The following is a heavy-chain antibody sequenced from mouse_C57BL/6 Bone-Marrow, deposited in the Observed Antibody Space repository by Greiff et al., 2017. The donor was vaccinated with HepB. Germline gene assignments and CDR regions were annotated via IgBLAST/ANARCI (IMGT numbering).Heavy chain of an antibody. Sequence: DVKLQESGPELVKPGASVKIPCKASGYTFTDYNMDWVKQSHGKSLEWIGDINPNNGGTIYNQKFKGKATLTVDKSSSTAYMELRSLTSEDTAVYYCARGRDWFAYWGQGTLVTVSA. J-gene: IGHJ3*01. V-gene: IGHV1-18*01. CDR1: GYTFTDYN. CDR3: ARGRDWFAY. CDR2: INPNNGGT.